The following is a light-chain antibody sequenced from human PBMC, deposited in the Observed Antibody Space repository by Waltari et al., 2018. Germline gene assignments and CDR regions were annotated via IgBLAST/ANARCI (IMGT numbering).Light chain of an antibody. CDR3: QQYHDWPAIT. CDR2: DAS. Sequence: DTVMTQSPATLPVSPGERVTLSCGASQSVRSSLAWYQQKSGQAPRLLIYDASTRATGIPARFSGSGSGTQFTLTINSLQSEDFAVYYCQQYHDWPAITFGQGTRLDFK. J-gene: IGKJ5*01. V-gene: IGKV3-15*01. CDR1: QSVRSS.